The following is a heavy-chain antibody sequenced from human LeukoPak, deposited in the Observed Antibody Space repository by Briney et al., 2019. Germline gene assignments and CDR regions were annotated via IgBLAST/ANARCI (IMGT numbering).Heavy chain of an antibody. V-gene: IGHV4-34*01. CDR2: IYHSGDT. CDR3: AGTPVDRTLQLSAFDM. J-gene: IGHJ3*02. Sequence: SETLSLTCAVYTGSFSAHYWSWIRQSPGKGLEWIGDIYHSGDTNYNPSLKTRVTMSVDTSKNQFSLKVNSVTAAGTAVYYCAGTPVDRTLQLSAFDMWGQGTSVTVSS. CDR1: TGSFSAHY. D-gene: IGHD1-7*01.